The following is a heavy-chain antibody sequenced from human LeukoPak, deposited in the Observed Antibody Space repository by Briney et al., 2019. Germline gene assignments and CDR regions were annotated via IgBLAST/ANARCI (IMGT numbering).Heavy chain of an antibody. V-gene: IGHV4-59*08. CDR3: SAAGSPLDFDY. CDR2: IYYSGST. J-gene: IGHJ4*02. Sequence: GGSXXSYYXSWIRQPPGKGLEWIGYIYYSGSTNYNPSLKSRVTISVDTSKNQFSLKLSSVTAADTAVYYCSAAGSPLDFDYWGQGTLVTVSS. D-gene: IGHD6-13*01. CDR1: GGSXXSYY.